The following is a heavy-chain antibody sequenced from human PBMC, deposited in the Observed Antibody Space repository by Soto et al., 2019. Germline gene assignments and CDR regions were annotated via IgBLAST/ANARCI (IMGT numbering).Heavy chain of an antibody. CDR3: ARDTADFWSGYSNWFDP. D-gene: IGHD3-3*01. V-gene: IGHV4-61*01. CDR2: IYYSGST. CDR1: GGSVSSVSYY. Sequence: PSETLSLTCTVPGGSVSSVSYYWSWIRQPPGKGLEWIGYIYYSGSTNYNPSLKGRVTISVDTSKNQFSLKLSSVTAADTAVYYCARDTADFWSGYSNWFDPWGQGTLVTVSS. J-gene: IGHJ5*02.